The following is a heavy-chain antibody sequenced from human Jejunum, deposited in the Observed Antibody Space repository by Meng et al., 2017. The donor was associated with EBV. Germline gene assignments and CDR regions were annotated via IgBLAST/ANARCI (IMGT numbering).Heavy chain of an antibody. D-gene: IGHD2-21*01. CDR2: IIPVFGTA. V-gene: IGHV1-69*06. CDR1: RDTFTSPG. CDR3: ARLFCGDDCFSTYYFDS. Sequence: QVELVHAGGEVKKPGASGKLSCKASRDTFTSPGVGWVRLAPGQGPEWLGGIIPVFGTANYPLRFQDRVKITADKSTNTGYMELGGLRSDDTAVYYCARLFCGDDCFSTYYFDSWGQGTLVTVSS. J-gene: IGHJ4*02.